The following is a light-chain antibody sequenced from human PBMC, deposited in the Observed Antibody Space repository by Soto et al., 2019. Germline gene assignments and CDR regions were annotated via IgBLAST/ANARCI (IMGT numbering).Light chain of an antibody. CDR2: GVS. Sequence: TQSPSILSASVGDRATLFCRASQSFTTSQLAWYQQRPGQAPRLLIYGVSSRATGIPDRFSGSGADTDFTLTISGLEPEDFAVYYCQQYGSSPLTFGGGTKVDIK. CDR1: QSFTTSQ. V-gene: IGKV3-20*01. CDR3: QQYGSSPLT. J-gene: IGKJ4*01.